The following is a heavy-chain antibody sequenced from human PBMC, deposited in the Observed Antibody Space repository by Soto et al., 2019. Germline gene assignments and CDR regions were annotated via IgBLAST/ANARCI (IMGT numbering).Heavy chain of an antibody. CDR2: INHSGST. CDR3: ARGEYSSSSSPLGYYYYYMDV. J-gene: IGHJ6*03. CDR1: GGSFSGYY. D-gene: IGHD6-6*01. Sequence: KQSQTLSLTCAVYGGSFSGYYWSWIRQPPGKGLEWIGEINHSGSTNYNPSLKSRVTISVETSKNQFSLKLSSVTAADTAVYYCARGEYSSSSSPLGYYYYYMDVWGKGTTVTVSS. V-gene: IGHV4-34*01.